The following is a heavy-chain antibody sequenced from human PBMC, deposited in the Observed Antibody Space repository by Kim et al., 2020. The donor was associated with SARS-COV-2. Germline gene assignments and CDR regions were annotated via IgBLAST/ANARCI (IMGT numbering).Heavy chain of an antibody. CDR3: AREVRAAAGYLDY. CDR1: GFTFSSYW. CDR2: INSDGSST. J-gene: IGHJ4*02. V-gene: IGHV3-74*01. D-gene: IGHD6-13*01. Sequence: GGSLRLSCAASGFTFSSYWMHWVRQAPGKGLVWVSRINSDGSSTSYADSVKGRFTISRDNAKNTLYLQMNSLRAEDTAVYYCAREVRAAAGYLDYWGQGTLVTVSS.